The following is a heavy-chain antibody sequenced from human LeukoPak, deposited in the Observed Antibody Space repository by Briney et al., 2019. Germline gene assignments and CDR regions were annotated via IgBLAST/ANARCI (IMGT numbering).Heavy chain of an antibody. CDR2: ISGSGGST. CDR3: AKDATEEESIWSGPHLPSPLFDY. Sequence: PGGSLRLSCAASGFTFSSYAMSWVRQAPGKGLEWVSAISGSGGSTYYADSVKGRFTISRDNSKNTLYLQMNSLRAEDTAVYYCAKDATEEESIWSGPHLPSPLFDYWGQGTLVTVSS. D-gene: IGHD2-8*02. J-gene: IGHJ4*02. V-gene: IGHV3-23*01. CDR1: GFTFSSYA.